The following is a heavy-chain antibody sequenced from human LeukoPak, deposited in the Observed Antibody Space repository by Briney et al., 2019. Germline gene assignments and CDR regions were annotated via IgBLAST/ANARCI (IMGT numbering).Heavy chain of an antibody. J-gene: IGHJ4*02. V-gene: IGHV4-39*01. CDR1: GGSISSSSYS. CDR2: IYYSGST. Sequence: SETLSLTCTVSGGSISSSSYSWGWIRQPPGKGLEWIGSIYYSGSTYYNPSLKSRVTISVDTSKNQFSLKLSSVTAADTAVYYCARHDGSYYDSSGYYFDYWGQGTLVTVSS. D-gene: IGHD3-22*01. CDR3: ARHDGSYYDSSGYYFDY.